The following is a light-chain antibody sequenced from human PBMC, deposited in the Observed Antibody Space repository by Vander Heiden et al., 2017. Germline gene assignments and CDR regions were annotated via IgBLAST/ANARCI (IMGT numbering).Light chain of an antibody. CDR3: QAWDSTTVV. CDR2: QDN. V-gene: IGLV3-1*01. CDR1: KLGDKS. J-gene: IGLJ2*01. Sequence: SYELTPPPSVSVSPGQTASITCSGDKLGDKSVCWYQQKPGQSPLLVIYQDNKRPSGTPERFSGSNSGNTATLTISGTKARDEADYYCQAWDSTTVVFGGGTKLTVL.